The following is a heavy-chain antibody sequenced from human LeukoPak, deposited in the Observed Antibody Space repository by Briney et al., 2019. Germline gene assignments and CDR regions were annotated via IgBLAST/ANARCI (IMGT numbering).Heavy chain of an antibody. CDR3: ARKELLWFGELGGYDY. J-gene: IGHJ4*02. CDR2: IKQDGSEK. V-gene: IGHV3-7*01. Sequence: GGSLRLSCAASGFTFSNYWMDWVRQAPGKGLEWVANIKQDGSEKYYVDSVKGRFTISRDNSKNTLYLQMGSLRAEDMAVYYCARKELLWFGELGGYDYWGQGTLVTVSS. CDR1: GFTFSNYW. D-gene: IGHD3-10*01.